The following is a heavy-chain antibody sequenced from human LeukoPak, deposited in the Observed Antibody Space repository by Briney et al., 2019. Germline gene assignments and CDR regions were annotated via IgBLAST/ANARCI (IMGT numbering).Heavy chain of an antibody. CDR3: ARRAMVTSHYFDY. V-gene: IGHV4-39*01. Sequence: SETLSLTCTVSGGSISRSNYYWGWIRQPPGKGLEWIGSIFDSGSTYYNPSLKSRVTISVDTSKNQFSLKLSSVTAADTAVYYCARRAMVTSHYFDYWGQGTLVTVSS. D-gene: IGHD4-17*01. CDR2: IFDSGST. J-gene: IGHJ4*02. CDR1: GGSISRSNYY.